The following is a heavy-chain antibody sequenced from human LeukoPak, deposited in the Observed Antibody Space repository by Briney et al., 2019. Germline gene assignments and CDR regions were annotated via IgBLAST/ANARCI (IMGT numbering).Heavy chain of an antibody. V-gene: IGHV3-23*01. CDR3: AKDGEASYEVYYYYMDV. D-gene: IGHD5-18*01. CDR2: IIGSAGST. J-gene: IGHJ6*03. CDR1: GFTFSSYA. Sequence: GSLRLSCTASGFTFSSYAMTWVRQAPGKGLEWVSAIIGSAGSTFYADSVKGRFTISRDNSKNTLYLQMNSLRAEDSAVYYCAKDGEASYEVYYYYMDVWGKGTTVTVSS.